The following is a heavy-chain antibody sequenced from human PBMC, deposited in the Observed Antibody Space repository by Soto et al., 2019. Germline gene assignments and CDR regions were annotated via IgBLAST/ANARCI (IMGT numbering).Heavy chain of an antibody. Sequence: PSETLSLTCTVSGGSIGSSYWSWIRQPPGKGLECIGYVYYSGSTNYYSPLESRVTISLDTSKKQFSLKLSSVTTADTAVYYCARVSHYGDYRIDYWGQGTLVTVSS. CDR3: ARVSHYGDYRIDY. CDR1: GGSIGSSY. CDR2: VYYSGST. V-gene: IGHV4-59*12. D-gene: IGHD4-17*01. J-gene: IGHJ4*02.